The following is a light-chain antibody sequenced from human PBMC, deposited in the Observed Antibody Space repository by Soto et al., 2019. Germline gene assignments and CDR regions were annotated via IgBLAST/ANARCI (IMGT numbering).Light chain of an antibody. Sequence: DINMTQSPSTLSASVGDRVTITFRASQSISTWLAWYQQKPGKDPKLLIYDASSLESGVPSRFSGSGSGTEFTLTISSLQPDDFATYYCQQYSNYRTYGQGTKVDIK. CDR1: QSISTW. CDR2: DAS. V-gene: IGKV1-5*01. CDR3: QQYSNYRT. J-gene: IGKJ1*01.